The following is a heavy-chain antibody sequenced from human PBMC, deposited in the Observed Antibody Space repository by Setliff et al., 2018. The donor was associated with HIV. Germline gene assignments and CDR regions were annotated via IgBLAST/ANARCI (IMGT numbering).Heavy chain of an antibody. J-gene: IGHJ3*02. CDR1: GYTFTAYG. CDR2: MSAYSGDT. Sequence: GASVKVSCKASGYTFTAYGITWVRQAPGQGLEWMGWMSAYSGDTKYAQKIQGRVNMTRDTSTDTAYVELRSLRFDDTALYYCVRGYYYDKPSYGTFDIWGQGTVVTVSS. D-gene: IGHD3-22*01. V-gene: IGHV1-18*04. CDR3: VRGYYYDKPSYGTFDI.